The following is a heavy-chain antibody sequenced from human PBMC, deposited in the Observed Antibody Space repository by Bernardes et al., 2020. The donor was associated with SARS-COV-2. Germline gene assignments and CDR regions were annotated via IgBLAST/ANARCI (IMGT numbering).Heavy chain of an antibody. Sequence: ETLSLTCTVSGGSISGYYWSWIRQPPVKGLEWIGSIYYSGSSNYNPSLKSRVSISIDTSKNQFSLKLSSVSAADTAVYYCARDNLLGEYDTTGYAFDYWGQETLVTVSS. CDR3: ARDNLLGEYDTTGYAFDY. CDR2: IYYSGSS. CDR1: GGSISGYY. J-gene: IGHJ4*02. D-gene: IGHD3-22*01. V-gene: IGHV4-59*01.